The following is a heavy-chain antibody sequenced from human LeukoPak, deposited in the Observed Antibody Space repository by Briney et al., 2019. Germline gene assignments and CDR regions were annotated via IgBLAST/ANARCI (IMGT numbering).Heavy chain of an antibody. J-gene: IGHJ4*02. CDR2: IYYSGRT. CDR3: ARSSPEGHNNGYYYVSLDYFDC. V-gene: IGHV4-39*01. Sequence: PSEALSLTCTVSGGSISSSNYYWGWIRQPPGKGLEWIGSIYYSGRTYYNPSLKSRVTISVDTSKNQFSLNLSSVTAADTAVFYCARSSPEGHNNGYYYVSLDYFDCWGQGTLVTVSS. CDR1: GGSISSSNYY. D-gene: IGHD3-22*01.